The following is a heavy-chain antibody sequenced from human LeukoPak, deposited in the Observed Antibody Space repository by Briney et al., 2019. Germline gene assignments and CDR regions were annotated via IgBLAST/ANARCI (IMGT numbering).Heavy chain of an antibody. V-gene: IGHV1-46*01. J-gene: IGHJ3*02. CDR1: GYTFTSYY. D-gene: IGHD4-17*01. Sequence: ASAKVSCKASGYTFTSYYMHWVRHAPGQGLEWMGLINPSGGSTSCAQKFQGRVAMTRDTSTSTVYMELSSLRSEDTAVYYCARGDDTVTPDDAFDIWGQGTMVTVSS. CDR3: ARGDDTVTPDDAFDI. CDR2: INPSGGST.